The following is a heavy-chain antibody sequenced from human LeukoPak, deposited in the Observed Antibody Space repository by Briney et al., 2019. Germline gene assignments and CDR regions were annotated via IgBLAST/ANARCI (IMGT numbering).Heavy chain of an antibody. Sequence: GGSLRLSCAAAGFTFNTYTITWVRQAPGKGLEWVAFIRYDGSNKYYADSVKGRFTISRDNSKNTLYLQMNSLRAEDTAVYYCAKTLAAAGYRYYYYYYMDVWGKGTTVTVSS. J-gene: IGHJ6*03. CDR3: AKTLAAAGYRYYYYYYMDV. CDR2: IRYDGSNK. D-gene: IGHD6-13*01. CDR1: GFTFNTYT. V-gene: IGHV3-30*02.